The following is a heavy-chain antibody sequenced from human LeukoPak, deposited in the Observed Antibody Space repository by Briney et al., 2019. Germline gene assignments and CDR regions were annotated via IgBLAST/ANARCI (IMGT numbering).Heavy chain of an antibody. CDR3: AREAGYNVRYYYMDV. Sequence: GGSLRLSCAASGFTFSRYWMSWVRQAPGKGLEWVANIKQDGSEKYYVDSVKGRFTSSRDNVKNSLYLQMNSLRAEDTAVYYCAREAGYNVRYYYMDVWGKGTTVTISS. J-gene: IGHJ6*03. V-gene: IGHV3-7*01. CDR1: GFTFSRYW. CDR2: IKQDGSEK. D-gene: IGHD5-24*01.